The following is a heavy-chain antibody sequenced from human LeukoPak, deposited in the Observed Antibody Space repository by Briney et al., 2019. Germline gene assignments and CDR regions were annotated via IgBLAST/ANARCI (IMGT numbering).Heavy chain of an antibody. D-gene: IGHD4-11*01. CDR1: GFTFSNHA. CDR2: ISASGVDT. Sequence: PGGSLRLSCVASGFTFSNHAMTWVRQAPGKGLEWVSAISASGVDTFYAPSVKGRFTISRDNSKNTLYLQINSLRAEDTAIYYCAKGGHYSFFDYWGQGTLVTVSS. CDR3: AKGGHYSFFDY. J-gene: IGHJ4*02. V-gene: IGHV3-23*01.